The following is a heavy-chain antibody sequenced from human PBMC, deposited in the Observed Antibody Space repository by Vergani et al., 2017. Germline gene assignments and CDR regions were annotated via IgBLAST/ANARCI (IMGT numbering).Heavy chain of an antibody. Sequence: QVQLVQSGAAVKKPEASAKVSCTASGYIFKNDYMHWLRLAPGQGFQWMGVVNFVTGAATSPQKFEGRITMTRDTSTATFYMDLSSLKYEDTAIYYCARSIGYCTSGSCRPYYFDLWGQGTLVTVSS. V-gene: IGHV1-46*02. CDR3: ARSIGYCTSGSCRPYYFDL. D-gene: IGHD2-15*01. CDR2: VNFVTGAA. J-gene: IGHJ4*02. CDR1: GYIFKNDY.